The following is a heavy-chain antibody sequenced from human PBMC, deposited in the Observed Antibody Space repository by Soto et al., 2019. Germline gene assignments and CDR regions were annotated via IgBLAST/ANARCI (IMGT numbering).Heavy chain of an antibody. CDR1: GFTFDDYA. J-gene: IGHJ4*02. CDR3: AKDINVVVVAASIDY. V-gene: IGHV3-9*01. Sequence: PGGSLRLSCAASGFTFDDYAMHWVRQAPGKGLEWVSGISWNSGSIGYADSVKGRFTISRDNAKNSLYLQMNSLRAEDTALYYCAKDINVVVVAASIDYWGQGTLVTVSS. D-gene: IGHD2-15*01. CDR2: ISWNSGSI.